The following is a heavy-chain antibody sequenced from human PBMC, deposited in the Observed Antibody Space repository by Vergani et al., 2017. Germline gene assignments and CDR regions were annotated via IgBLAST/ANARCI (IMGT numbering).Heavy chain of an antibody. CDR3: ARGDYGILTDYRY. V-gene: IGHV1-46*03. CDR2: INPSGGHT. Sequence: QVQVVQSGAEVKKSGASVKVSCKTSGYIFSNYYMHWVRQAPGQGLEWMGIINPSGGHTNYAQKFQGRVTMTRDTSTSTVYMELSSLRSEDTAIYYCARGDYGILTDYRYWGQGTLVTVAA. CDR1: GYIFSNYY. D-gene: IGHD3-9*01. J-gene: IGHJ4*02.